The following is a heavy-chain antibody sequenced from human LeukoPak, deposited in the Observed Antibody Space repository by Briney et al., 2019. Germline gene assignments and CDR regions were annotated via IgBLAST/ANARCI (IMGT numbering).Heavy chain of an antibody. CDR2: ISSSSSYI. CDR1: GFTFSDYY. D-gene: IGHD4-17*01. V-gene: IGHV3-11*06. CDR3: ARDNYPMTTVTKGLDY. J-gene: IGHJ4*02. Sequence: PGGSLRLSCAASGFTFSDYYMSWIRQAPGKGLEWVSSISSSSSYIYYADSVKGRFTISRDNAKNSLYLQMNSLRAEDTAVYYCARDNYPMTTVTKGLDYWGQGTLVTVSS.